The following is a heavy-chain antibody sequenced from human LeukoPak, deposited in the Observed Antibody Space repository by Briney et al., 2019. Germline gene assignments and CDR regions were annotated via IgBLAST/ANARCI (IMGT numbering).Heavy chain of an antibody. CDR1: GGSISSYY. CDR3: ARSFGPRIEMATILFGYYYYMDV. CDR2: IFTSGIT. Sequence: PSETLSLTCTVSGGSISSYYWSWIRQPAGKGLEWIGRIFTSGITHYNPSLKSRVTMSVDTSKNQFSLRLSSVTAADTAVYYCARSFGPRIEMATILFGYYYYMDVWGKGTTVTVSS. D-gene: IGHD5-24*01. J-gene: IGHJ6*03. V-gene: IGHV4-4*07.